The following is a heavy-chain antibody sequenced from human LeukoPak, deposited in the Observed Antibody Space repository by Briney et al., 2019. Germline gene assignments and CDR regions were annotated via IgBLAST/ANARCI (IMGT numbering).Heavy chain of an antibody. CDR3: ARDPPYYYGSGSSDY. V-gene: IGHV3-30*03. CDR1: GFTFSSYG. J-gene: IGHJ4*02. Sequence: PGGSLRLSCAASGFTFSSYGMHWVRQAPGKGLEWVAVISYDGSNKYYADSVKGRFTISRDNSKNTLYLQMNSLRAEDTAVYYCARDPPYYYGSGSSDYWGQGTLVTVSS. D-gene: IGHD3-10*01. CDR2: ISYDGSNK.